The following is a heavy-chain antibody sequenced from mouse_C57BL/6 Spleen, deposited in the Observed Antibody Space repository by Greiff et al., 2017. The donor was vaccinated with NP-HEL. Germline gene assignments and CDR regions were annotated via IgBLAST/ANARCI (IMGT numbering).Heavy chain of an antibody. Sequence: EVKVEESGGGLVKPGGSLKLSCAASGFTFSSYAMSWVRQTPEKRLEWVATISDGGSYTYYPDNVKGRFTISRDNAKNNLYLQMSHLKSEDTAMYYCARADDGYYWYFDVWGTGTTVTVSS. D-gene: IGHD2-3*01. V-gene: IGHV5-4*03. CDR3: ARADDGYYWYFDV. CDR2: ISDGGSYT. J-gene: IGHJ1*03. CDR1: GFTFSSYA.